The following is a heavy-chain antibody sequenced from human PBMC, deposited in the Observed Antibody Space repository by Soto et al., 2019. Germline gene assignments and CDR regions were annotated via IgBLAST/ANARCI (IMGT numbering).Heavy chain of an antibody. D-gene: IGHD7-27*01. CDR1: GGSISSGGYS. Sequence: PSETLSLTCAVSGGSISSGGYSWSWIRQPPGKGLEWIGYIYHSGSTYYNPSLKSRVTISVDTSKNQFSLKLSSVTAADTAVYYCARRWGKTFDYWGHGTLVTVSS. CDR2: IYHSGST. J-gene: IGHJ4*01. V-gene: IGHV4-30-2*01. CDR3: ARRWGKTFDY.